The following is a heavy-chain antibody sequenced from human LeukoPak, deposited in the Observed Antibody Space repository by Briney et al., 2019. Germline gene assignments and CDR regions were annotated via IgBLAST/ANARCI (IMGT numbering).Heavy chain of an antibody. CDR3: ASSTLVRYFDY. J-gene: IGHJ4*02. CDR2: ISSSSSTI. CDR1: RFTFSNHY. D-gene: IGHD6-13*01. Sequence: GGSLKLSCVASRFTFSNHYMNWVRQAPGKGLEWVSYISSSSSTIYYADSVKGRFTISRDNAKNSLYLQMNSLRAEDTAVYYCASSTLVRYFDYWGQGTLVTVSS. V-gene: IGHV3-48*01.